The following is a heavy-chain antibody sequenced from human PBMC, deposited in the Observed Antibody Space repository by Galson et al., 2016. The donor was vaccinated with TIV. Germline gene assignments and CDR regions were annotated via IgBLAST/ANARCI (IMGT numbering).Heavy chain of an antibody. CDR3: AKDRDIVATTMDY. J-gene: IGHJ4*02. CDR2: IGGSGRST. D-gene: IGHD5-12*01. V-gene: IGHV3-23*01. Sequence: SLRLSCAASGFTFSNYAMNWVRQAPGKGLEWVAAIGGSGRSTHYANSVKGRFIISRDNSKNTLYLQMSSLRAEDTADYYCAKDRDIVATTMDYLGQGTLVTVSS. CDR1: GFTFSNYA.